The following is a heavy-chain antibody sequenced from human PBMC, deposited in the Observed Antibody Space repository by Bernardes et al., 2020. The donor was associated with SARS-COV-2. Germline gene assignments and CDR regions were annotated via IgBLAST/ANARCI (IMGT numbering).Heavy chain of an antibody. CDR2: ISSDGSIT. CDR3: VRGPSDGHGRFEY. Sequence: GGSLRLSCTASGFTFSSYWMHWVRQAPGKGLVWVSRISSDGSITTYADSVKGRFTISRDNVRNTLYLQMNSLRAEDTAVYFCVRGPSDGHGRFEYWGQGTLGTVSS. J-gene: IGHJ4*02. V-gene: IGHV3-74*01. CDR1: GFTFSSYW.